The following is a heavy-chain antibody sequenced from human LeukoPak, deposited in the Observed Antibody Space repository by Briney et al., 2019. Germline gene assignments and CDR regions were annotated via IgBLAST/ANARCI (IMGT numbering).Heavy chain of an antibody. CDR3: ARLYQGKRPPDY. J-gene: IGHJ4*02. CDR1: SGSISSYY. D-gene: IGHD6-25*01. V-gene: IGHV4-4*07. CDR2: IYASGTT. Sequence: SETLSLTCTVSSGSISSYYWSWIRQPAGKGLEWIGRIYASGTTNYNPSLKSRVTMSVDTSKNQLSLSLRSVTAADTAVYYCARLYQGKRPPDYWGQGTLVTVSS.